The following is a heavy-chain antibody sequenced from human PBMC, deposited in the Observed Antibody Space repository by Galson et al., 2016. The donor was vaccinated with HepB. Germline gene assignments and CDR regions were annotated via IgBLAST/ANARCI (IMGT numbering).Heavy chain of an antibody. Sequence: PALVKPTQTLTLTCAFSGFSLSTSGMCITWIRQPPGKALEWLALIDWDDAKYYSTSLKTRLIISKDTSKNLVVLTMTNIEPVDTATYYCARGYGSSWFPDYFQDWGQGTLVSVSS. CDR3: ARGYGSSWFPDYFQD. V-gene: IGHV2-70*13. CDR1: GFSLSTSGMC. J-gene: IGHJ1*01. D-gene: IGHD6-13*01. CDR2: IDWDDAK.